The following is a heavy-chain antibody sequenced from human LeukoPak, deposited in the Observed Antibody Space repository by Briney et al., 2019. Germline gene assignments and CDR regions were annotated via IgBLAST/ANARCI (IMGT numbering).Heavy chain of an antibody. CDR2: IYHSGST. CDR1: GYSISSGYY. V-gene: IGHV4-38-2*02. Sequence: SETLSLTCTVSGYSISSGYYWGWIRQPPGKGLEWIGSIYHSGSTYYNPSLKSRVTISVDTSKNQFSLKLSSVTAADTAVYYCARLPVVGYYYYYMDVWGKGTTVTISS. CDR3: ARLPVVGYYYYYMDV. J-gene: IGHJ6*03. D-gene: IGHD2-15*01.